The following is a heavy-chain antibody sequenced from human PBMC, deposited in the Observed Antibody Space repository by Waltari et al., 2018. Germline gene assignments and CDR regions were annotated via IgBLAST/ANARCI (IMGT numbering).Heavy chain of an antibody. V-gene: IGHV4-34*01. CDR3: ARGEYSSGSDFGIRGFDY. D-gene: IGHD6-19*01. CDR2: INHRGST. Sequence: QVQLQQWGAGLLTPSETLSLTCAVYGGSFSGYYCSWPRQPLAKGLEWIGEINHRGSTNYNPSLKSRVTISVDTSKNQFSLKLSSVTAADTAVYYCARGEYSSGSDFGIRGFDYWGQGTLVTVSS. J-gene: IGHJ4*02. CDR1: GGSFSGYY.